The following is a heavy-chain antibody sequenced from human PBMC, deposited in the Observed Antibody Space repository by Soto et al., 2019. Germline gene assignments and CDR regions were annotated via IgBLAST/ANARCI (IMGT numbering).Heavy chain of an antibody. CDR3: ARESMPPNYVDHYYGMDV. Sequence: GGSLRLSCAASGFTFSSYAMHWVRQAPGKGLEWVAVISYDGSNKYYADSVKGRFTISRDNSKNTLYLQMNSLRAEDTAVYYCARESMPPNYVDHYYGMDVWGQGTTVTVSS. J-gene: IGHJ6*02. CDR2: ISYDGSNK. V-gene: IGHV3-30-3*01. CDR1: GFTFSSYA. D-gene: IGHD1-7*01.